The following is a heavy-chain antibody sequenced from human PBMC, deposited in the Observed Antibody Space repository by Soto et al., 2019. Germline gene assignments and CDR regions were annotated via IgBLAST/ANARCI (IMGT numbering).Heavy chain of an antibody. CDR3: ERVAYGDGGVFHS. V-gene: IGHV3-74*01. Sequence: EVQLVESGGGLVQPGGSLRLSCEASGFTFSSYWMHWVRQAPGKGLVWVSRINSDGSTTSYADSVKGRFTISRDNAKKTLYLKRNSRRAEDTAVYYCERVAYGDGGVFHSWGQGTLAPVSS. CDR2: INSDGSTT. J-gene: IGHJ4*02. D-gene: IGHD4-17*01. CDR1: GFTFSSYW.